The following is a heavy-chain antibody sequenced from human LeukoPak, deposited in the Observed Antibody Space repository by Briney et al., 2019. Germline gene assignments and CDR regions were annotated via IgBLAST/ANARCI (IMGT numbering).Heavy chain of an antibody. V-gene: IGHV3-7*01. J-gene: IGHJ4*02. Sequence: GGSLRLSCAASGFDFSEFWMSWVRQAPGKGLEWVANIKDDGSGKNYVDSVKGRFTISRDNAKNSMYLQMNNMRDEDTALYYCARGGSFAHNRRFDYWGQGALVTVSS. CDR2: IKDDGSGK. D-gene: IGHD6-13*01. CDR1: GFDFSEFW. CDR3: ARGGSFAHNRRFDY.